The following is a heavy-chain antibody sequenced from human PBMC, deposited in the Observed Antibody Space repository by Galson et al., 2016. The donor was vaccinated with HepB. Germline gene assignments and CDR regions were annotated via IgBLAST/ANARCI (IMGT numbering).Heavy chain of an antibody. Sequence: SVKISCKASGYHFLNYGISWVRQAPGQGLEWMGWISTYNGNTKSALKVQDRVTMTTDTSTGTGYMELRSLTSEDTAVYYCATYNVSLGDYNASDFWGQGTLVTVSA. J-gene: IGHJ4*02. D-gene: IGHD3-10*01. CDR3: ATYNVSLGDYNASDF. CDR2: ISTYNGNT. CDR1: GYHFLNYG. V-gene: IGHV1-18*01.